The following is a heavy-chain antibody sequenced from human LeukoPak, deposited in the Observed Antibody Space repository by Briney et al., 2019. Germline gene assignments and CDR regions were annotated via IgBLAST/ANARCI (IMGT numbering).Heavy chain of an antibody. CDR1: GGSISSVIYY. Sequence: PSETLSLTCTVSGGSISSVIYYWGWIRQPPGKGLEWIGSIYYNGNTYYNPSLMSRVTISADTSKNQFSLKLSSVTAADTAVYYCARHERYSSGYYGWFDPWGQGTLVTVSS. V-gene: IGHV4-39*01. D-gene: IGHD3-22*01. CDR3: ARHERYSSGYYGWFDP. J-gene: IGHJ5*02. CDR2: IYYNGNT.